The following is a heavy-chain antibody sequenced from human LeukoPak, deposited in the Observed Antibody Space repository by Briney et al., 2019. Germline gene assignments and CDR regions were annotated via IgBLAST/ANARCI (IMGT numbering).Heavy chain of an antibody. CDR3: ARVSRFLEWLSFMDV. D-gene: IGHD3-3*01. CDR1: GFTFSSYA. J-gene: IGHJ6*02. CDR2: ISGSGGST. V-gene: IGHV3-23*01. Sequence: GGSLRLSCAASGFTFSSYAMSWVRQAPGKGLEWVSAISGSGGSTYYADSVKGRFTISRDNAKNSLYLQMNSLRDEDTAVYYCARVSRFLEWLSFMDVWGQGTTVTVSS.